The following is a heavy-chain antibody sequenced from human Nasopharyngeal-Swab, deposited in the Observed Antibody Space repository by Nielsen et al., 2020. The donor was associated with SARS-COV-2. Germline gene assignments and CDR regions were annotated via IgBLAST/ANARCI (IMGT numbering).Heavy chain of an antibody. CDR3: ARDHCSSTSCYLPGHYFDY. V-gene: IGHV3-33*01. Sequence: GASLKISCAAPGFTFSSYGMHWVRQAPGKGLEWVAVIWYDGSNKYYADSVKGRFTISRDNSKNTLYLQMNSLRAEDTAVYYCARDHCSSTSCYLPGHYFDYWGQGTLVTVSS. J-gene: IGHJ4*02. D-gene: IGHD2-2*01. CDR2: IWYDGSNK. CDR1: GFTFSSYG.